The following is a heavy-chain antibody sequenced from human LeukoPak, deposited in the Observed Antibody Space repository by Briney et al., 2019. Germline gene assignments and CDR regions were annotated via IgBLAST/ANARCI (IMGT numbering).Heavy chain of an antibody. D-gene: IGHD6-19*01. CDR3: AKGGSSGWNHYFDF. J-gene: IGHJ4*02. CDR1: GFTFNSYA. V-gene: IGHV3-23*01. CDR2: ISSSGTST. Sequence: PGGSLRLSCAASGFTFNSYAMSGARQAPGKGLEWVATISSSGTSTDYADSVKGRFTISRDDSKNTLYLQMNSLRADDTALYYCAKGGSSGWNHYFDFWGQGTLVTVSS.